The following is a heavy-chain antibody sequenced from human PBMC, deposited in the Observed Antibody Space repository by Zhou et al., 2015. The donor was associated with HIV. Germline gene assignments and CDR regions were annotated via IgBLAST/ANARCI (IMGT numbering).Heavy chain of an antibody. Sequence: QVQLVQSGAEVKKPGASVKVSCKASGYTFTSYDINWVRQATGQGLEWMGWMNPNSGNTGYAQKFQGRVTMTRNTSISTAYMELSSLRSEDTAVYYCARVRNYDFWSGYPDHYFDYWGQGTLVTVSS. CDR1: GYTFTSYD. CDR3: ARVRNYDFWSGYPDHYFDY. CDR2: MNPNSGNT. V-gene: IGHV1-8*01. J-gene: IGHJ4*02. D-gene: IGHD3-3*01.